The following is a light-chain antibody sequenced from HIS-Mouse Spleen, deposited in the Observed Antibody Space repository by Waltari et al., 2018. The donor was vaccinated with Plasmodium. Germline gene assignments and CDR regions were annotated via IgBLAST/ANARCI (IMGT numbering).Light chain of an antibody. V-gene: IGLV3-10*01. CDR3: YSTDSSGYQYV. J-gene: IGLJ1*01. CDR2: EDS. Sequence: SYELTQPPSVSVSPGQTARITCSGDALPKQYAYWYQQKSGQAPVLVIDEDSKRPAGIPGRFSGSSSGTMATLTISGAQVEDEADYYCYSTDSSGYQYVFGTGTKVTVL. CDR1: ALPKQY.